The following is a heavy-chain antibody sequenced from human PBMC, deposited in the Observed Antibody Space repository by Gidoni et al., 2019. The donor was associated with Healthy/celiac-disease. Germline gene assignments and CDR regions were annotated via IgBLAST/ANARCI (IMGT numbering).Heavy chain of an antibody. CDR2: IYSGGST. D-gene: IGHD6-25*01. Sequence: EVQLVESGGGLVQTGGSLRPSCAAPGFTVSSNYMSWVRQAPGKGLEWVSVIYSGGSTYYADSVKGRFTISRDNSKNTLYLQMNSLRAEDTAVYYCARDSGLALYYFDYWGQGTLVTVSS. CDR3: ARDSGLALYYFDY. CDR1: GFTVSSNY. J-gene: IGHJ4*02. V-gene: IGHV3-66*02.